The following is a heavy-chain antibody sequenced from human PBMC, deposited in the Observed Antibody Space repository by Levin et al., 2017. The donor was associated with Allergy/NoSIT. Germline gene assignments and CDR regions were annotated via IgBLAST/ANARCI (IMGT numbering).Heavy chain of an antibody. D-gene: IGHD2-15*01. CDR3: ARRFCSGATCYSGSHGMDG. J-gene: IGHJ6*02. Sequence: GSLRLSCTVSGDSISSYYWSWIRQPPGKGLEWIGYIYHSGSTKYNPSLKSRVTISVDTPKNHFSLKLNSVTAADTAVYYCARRFCSGATCYSGSHGMDGWGQGTTVTVSS. CDR2: IYHSGST. V-gene: IGHV4-59*08. CDR1: GDSISSYY.